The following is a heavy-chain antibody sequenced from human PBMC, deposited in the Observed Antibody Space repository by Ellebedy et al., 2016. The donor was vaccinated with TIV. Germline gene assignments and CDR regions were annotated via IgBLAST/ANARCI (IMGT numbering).Heavy chain of an antibody. CDR1: GYSLTELS. V-gene: IGHV1-69*13. D-gene: IGHD3-10*01. CDR2: IIPIFATA. CDR3: ARGRPFMPRGGRFYYGMGV. Sequence: ASVKVSCKVSGYSLTELSMHWVRQAPGKGLEWMGGIIPIFATADYAQRFKGRLSITADESTSTGYMELSSLRSEDTAVYYCARGRPFMPRGGRFYYGMGVWGQGTTVTVSS. J-gene: IGHJ6*02.